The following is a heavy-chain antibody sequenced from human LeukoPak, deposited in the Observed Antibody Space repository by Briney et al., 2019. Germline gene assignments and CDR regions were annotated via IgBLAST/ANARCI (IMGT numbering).Heavy chain of an antibody. CDR1: GGSISSYY. CDR3: AREKKVLRFLEWFSDY. CDR2: IYTSGST. Sequence: SETLSLTSTVSGGSISSYYWSWIRQPAGKGLEWIGRIYTSGSTNYNPSLKSRVTMSVDTSKNQFSLKLSSVTAADTAVYYCAREKKVLRFLEWFSDYWGQGTLVTVSS. V-gene: IGHV4-4*07. J-gene: IGHJ4*02. D-gene: IGHD3-3*01.